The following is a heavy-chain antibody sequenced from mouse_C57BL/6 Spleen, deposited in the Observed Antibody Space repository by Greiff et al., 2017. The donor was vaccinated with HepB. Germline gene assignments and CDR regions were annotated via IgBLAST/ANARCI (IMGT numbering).Heavy chain of an antibody. CDR1: GYTFTDYE. V-gene: IGHV1-15*01. CDR3: TRGYGSDY. Sequence: VQLQHSGAELVRPGASVTLSCKASGYTFTDYEMHWVKQTPVHGLEWIGAIDPETGGTAYNQKFKGKAILTADKSSSTAYMELRSLTSEDSAVYYCTRGYGSDYWGQGTSVTVSS. J-gene: IGHJ4*01. CDR2: IDPETGGT. D-gene: IGHD1-1*01.